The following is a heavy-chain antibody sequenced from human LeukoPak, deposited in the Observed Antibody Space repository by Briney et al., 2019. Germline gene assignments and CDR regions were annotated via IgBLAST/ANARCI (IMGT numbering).Heavy chain of an antibody. Sequence: SETLSLTCTVSGGSISSSSYYWGWIRQPPGKGLEWIGSTYYSGSTYYNPSLKSRVTISVDTSKNQFSLKLSSVTAADTAVYYCAKTSYGDYLRAFDYWGQGTLVTVSS. CDR1: GGSISSSSYY. CDR2: TYYSGST. J-gene: IGHJ4*02. V-gene: IGHV4-39*01. CDR3: AKTSYGDYLRAFDY. D-gene: IGHD4-17*01.